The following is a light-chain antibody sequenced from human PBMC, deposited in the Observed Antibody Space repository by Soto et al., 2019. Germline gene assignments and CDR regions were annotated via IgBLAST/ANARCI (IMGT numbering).Light chain of an antibody. Sequence: DIVMTKTPLSSPVTLGQPASISCRSSQSLVHRDGNTYLSWLHQRPGQPPRLLIYKISKRFSGVPDRFSGSGAGTDFTLKISRVEAEDVGIYYCMQITQFPFTFGGGTRVDFK. CDR3: MQITQFPFT. V-gene: IGKV2-24*01. J-gene: IGKJ4*01. CDR2: KIS. CDR1: QSLVHRDGNTY.